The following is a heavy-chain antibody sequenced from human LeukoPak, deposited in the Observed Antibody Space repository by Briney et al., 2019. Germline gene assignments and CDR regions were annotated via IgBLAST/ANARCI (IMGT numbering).Heavy chain of an antibody. J-gene: IGHJ4*02. CDR2: IRYDGSNK. CDR1: GFTFSTYG. D-gene: IGHD2-21*01. Sequence: GGSLRLSCAASGFTFSTYGIHWARQAPGKGLEWVAFIRYDGSNKYYADSVKGRFTISRDNSKNTLYLQMNSLRAEDTAVYYCAKNWVNCGGDCYPRRSDYWGQGTLVTVSS. CDR3: AKNWVNCGGDCYPRRSDY. V-gene: IGHV3-30*02.